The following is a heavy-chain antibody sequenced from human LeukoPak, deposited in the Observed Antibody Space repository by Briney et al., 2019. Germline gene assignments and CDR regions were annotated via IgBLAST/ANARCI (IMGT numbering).Heavy chain of an antibody. D-gene: IGHD4-23*01. CDR2: IYYSGST. V-gene: IGHV4-39*01. CDR1: GGSISSSSYY. Sequence: SETLSLTCTVSGGSISSSSYYWGWIRQPPGKGLEWIGSIYYSGSTYYNPSLKSRVTISVDTSKNQFSLKLSSVTAADTAVYYRARQGTVGGRKGYYFDYWGQGTLVTVSS. J-gene: IGHJ4*02. CDR3: ARQGTVGGRKGYYFDY.